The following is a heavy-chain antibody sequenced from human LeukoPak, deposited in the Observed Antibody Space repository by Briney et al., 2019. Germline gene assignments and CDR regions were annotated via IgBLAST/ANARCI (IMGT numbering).Heavy chain of an antibody. V-gene: IGHV4-34*01. J-gene: IGHJ4*02. D-gene: IGHD6-19*01. Sequence: LRLSCAASGFTFSDYYMSWIRQPPGKGLEWIGEINHSGSTNYNPSLKSRVTISVDTSKNQFSLKLSSVTAADTAVYYCARGVAGNYWGQGTLVTVSS. CDR2: INHSGST. CDR1: GFTFSDYY. CDR3: ARGVAGNY.